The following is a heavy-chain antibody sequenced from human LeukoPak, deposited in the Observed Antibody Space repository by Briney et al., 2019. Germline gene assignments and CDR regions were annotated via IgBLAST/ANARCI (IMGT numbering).Heavy chain of an antibody. Sequence: ASVKVSCKASGYNFTNYYVHWVRQAPGQGLEWMGIINPSGGGTSYAQKFQDRVTMTRDTSTSTVYMELRSLRSEDTVVYYCARGGVRGVMVFDYWGQGTLVTVSS. CDR3: ARGGVRGVMVFDY. D-gene: IGHD3-10*01. CDR2: INPSGGGT. J-gene: IGHJ4*02. CDR1: GYNFTNYY. V-gene: IGHV1-46*01.